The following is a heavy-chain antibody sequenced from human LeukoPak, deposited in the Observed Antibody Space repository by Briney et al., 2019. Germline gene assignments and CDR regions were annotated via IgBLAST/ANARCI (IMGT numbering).Heavy chain of an antibody. CDR2: ISSSGSTI. Sequence: PGGSLRLSCAASGFTFSGYEMNWVRQAPGKGLEWVSYISSSGSTIYYADSVKGRFTISRDNGKNSLYLQMNRLRAEDTAVYYCARGGIQPRLQHFDYWGQGTLVTVSS. CDR1: GFTFSGYE. D-gene: IGHD5-18*01. CDR3: ARGGIQPRLQHFDY. J-gene: IGHJ4*02. V-gene: IGHV3-48*03.